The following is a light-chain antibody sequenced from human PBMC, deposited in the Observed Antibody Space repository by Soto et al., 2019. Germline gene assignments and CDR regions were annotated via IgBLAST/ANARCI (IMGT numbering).Light chain of an antibody. J-gene: IGKJ1*01. Sequence: EIVLTQSPATLSLSPGERATLSCRASQSISSDLAWYQQKPGQAPRLLIYDASNRVTGFPARFRGSGSGTHFTLTIRALEPADVAVYYCQPPSSSARPFGQGTQGQFK. CDR2: DAS. V-gene: IGKV3-11*01. CDR1: QSISSD. CDR3: QPPSSSARP.